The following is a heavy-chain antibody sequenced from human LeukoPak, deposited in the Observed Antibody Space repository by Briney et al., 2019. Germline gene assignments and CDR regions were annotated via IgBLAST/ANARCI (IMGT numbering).Heavy chain of an antibody. CDR1: GFTFNNYA. V-gene: IGHV3-7*03. CDR2: IKEDGSKI. CDR3: ARDPGRQYSSVADV. D-gene: IGHD3-22*01. J-gene: IGHJ6*02. Sequence: GGSLRLSCAASGFTFNNYAMSWVRQAPGKGLEWLANIKEDGSKIYYLDSVKGRFTISRDNAKNSLYLQMDSLRAADTAVYYCARDPGRQYSSVADVWGQGTTVTVSS.